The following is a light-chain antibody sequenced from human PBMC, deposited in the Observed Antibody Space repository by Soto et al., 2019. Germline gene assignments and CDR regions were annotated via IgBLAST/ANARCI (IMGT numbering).Light chain of an antibody. CDR3: SSYAVSNNSLWV. CDR1: SIDGGGYNY. J-gene: IGLJ3*02. V-gene: IGLV2-8*01. CDR2: EVS. Sequence: QSALTQPPSASGSPGQSVTISCTGTSIDGGGYNYVSWYQQHPGKAPKLMIYEVSKRPSGVPDRFSGSKSGNTASLTVSGLQAEDEADYYCSSYAVSNNSLWVFGGGTKLTVL.